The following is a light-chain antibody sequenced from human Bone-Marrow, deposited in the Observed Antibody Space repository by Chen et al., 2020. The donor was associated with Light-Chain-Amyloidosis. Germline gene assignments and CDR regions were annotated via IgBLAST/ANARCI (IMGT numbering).Light chain of an antibody. J-gene: IGKJ4*01. V-gene: IGKV3-20*01. CDR3: QQYGTSPLT. CDR2: GSS. CDR1: QTISSNY. Sequence: IVFTQSPGTLSLSPGDGANLSCRASQTISSNYLTWYQQKFGQAPRLLIYGSSSRATGIPDRFTGSGSGTDFTLTINRLEPEDFAMYDCQQYGTSPLTFGGGTKVEIK.